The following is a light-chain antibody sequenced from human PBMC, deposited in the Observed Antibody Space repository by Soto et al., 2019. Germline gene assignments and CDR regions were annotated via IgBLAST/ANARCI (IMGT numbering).Light chain of an antibody. CDR2: AAS. J-gene: IGKJ2*01. CDR1: QSISSY. CDR3: QQSYSTPPYT. V-gene: IGKV1-39*01. Sequence: DIQLTQSPSSLSASVGARVTITCRASQSISSYLNWYQQKPGKAPKLLIYAASSFQSGVPSRFSGSGSGTDFTLTISSLQPEDFATYYCQQSYSTPPYTFGQGTKLEIK.